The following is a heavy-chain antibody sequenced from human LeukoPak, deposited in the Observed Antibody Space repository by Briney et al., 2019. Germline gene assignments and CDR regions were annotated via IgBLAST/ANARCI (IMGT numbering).Heavy chain of an antibody. CDR1: GFTFSSYW. V-gene: IGHV3-53*01. CDR2: IYSGGST. Sequence: GGSLRLSCAASGFTFSSYWMSWVRQAPGKGLEWVSVIYSGGSTYYADSVKGRFTISRDNSKNTLYLQMNSLRAEDTAVYYCARDRGDTVMPFDYWGQGTLVTVSS. J-gene: IGHJ4*02. D-gene: IGHD5-18*01. CDR3: ARDRGDTVMPFDY.